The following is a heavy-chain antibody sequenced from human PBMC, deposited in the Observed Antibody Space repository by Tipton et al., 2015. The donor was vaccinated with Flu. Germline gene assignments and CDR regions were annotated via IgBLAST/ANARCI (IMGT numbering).Heavy chain of an antibody. CDR3: ARFSVRGESDY. D-gene: IGHD3-10*01. V-gene: IGHV4-61*02. CDR1: GGSVSSGSYF. CDR2: IYTSGST. Sequence: TLSLTCTVSGGSVSSGSYFWSWIRQPAGKGLEWIGRIYTSGSTNYNPSLKGRVAMSLDTSKNQVSLQLSSVTAADTAVYYCARFSVRGESDYWGQGTLVTVSS. J-gene: IGHJ4*02.